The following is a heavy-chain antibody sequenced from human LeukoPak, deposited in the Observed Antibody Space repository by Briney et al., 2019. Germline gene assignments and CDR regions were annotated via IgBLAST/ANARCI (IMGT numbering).Heavy chain of an antibody. CDR1: GFTFSDYY. CDR2: ISYSGNT. Sequence: GSLRLSCAASGFTFSDYYMSWIRQPPGKGLEWIGTISYSGNTDYNPSLRSRVTISVDTSNNQFSLRLGSVTAADTAVYHCARHCCSGPAKRVFDIWGQGTMVTVSS. D-gene: IGHD2-15*01. CDR3: ARHCCSGPAKRVFDI. V-gene: IGHV4-34*01. J-gene: IGHJ3*02.